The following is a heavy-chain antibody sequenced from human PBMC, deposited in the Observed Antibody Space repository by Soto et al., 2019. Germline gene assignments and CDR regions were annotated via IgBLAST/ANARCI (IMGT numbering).Heavy chain of an antibody. CDR3: ARVIRGAYYNSPLDT. CDR1: GYTFTGYF. V-gene: IGHV1-2*02. Sequence: QVQLLQSGAEVKKPGASVKVSCKASGYTFTGYFMHWVRQAPGQGLEWMGWINAYSGGADYAQSFQGRVTMTKDTSISTVYVELSRLRFDDTAVYYCARVIRGAYYNSPLDTWGQGTVVTVSS. J-gene: IGHJ5*02. D-gene: IGHD3-10*01. CDR2: INAYSGGA.